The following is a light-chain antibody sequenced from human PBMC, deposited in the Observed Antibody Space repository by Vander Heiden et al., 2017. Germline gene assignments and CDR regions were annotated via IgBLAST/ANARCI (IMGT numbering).Light chain of an antibody. Sequence: SYELTQLPPVSVSPGPPASITCCGDKWGDKDACWYQQKPGQSPVMVIYQDSKRPSGIHERFSGYNSGNTATLTISGNQAMDEADYYCQAWDSSTHYVFGTGTKVTVL. V-gene: IGLV3-1*01. CDR3: QAWDSSTHYV. CDR1: KWGDKD. J-gene: IGLJ1*01. CDR2: QDS.